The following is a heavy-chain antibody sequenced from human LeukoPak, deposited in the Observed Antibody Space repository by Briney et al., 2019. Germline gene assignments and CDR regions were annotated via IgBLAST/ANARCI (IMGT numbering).Heavy chain of an antibody. Sequence: GASVKVSCKASGYTFTSYYMHWVRQAPGQGLEWMGIINPSGGSTSYAQKFQGRVTMTRNTSISTAYMELSSLRSEDTAVYYCARVVYYYYYMDVWGKGTTVTVSS. J-gene: IGHJ6*03. CDR1: GYTFTSYY. CDR2: INPSGGST. V-gene: IGHV1-46*01. CDR3: ARVVYYYYYMDV.